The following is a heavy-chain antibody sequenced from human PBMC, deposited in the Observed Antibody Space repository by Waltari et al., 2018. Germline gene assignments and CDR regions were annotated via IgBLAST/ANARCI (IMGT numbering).Heavy chain of an antibody. CDR2: IGAVTST. CDR3: ARVHSLGQYDTSGAESNFDH. Sequence: EVQLLESGGGLVQPGGSLRLSCAASGFSFRSFGMSWVRQAPGKGFEWVSAIGAVTSTYYADSVKGRFTISRDNSKNTLFLQMNSLRAEDTAIYYCARVHSLGQYDTSGAESNFDHWGQGALVTVSS. D-gene: IGHD3-22*01. CDR1: GFSFRSFG. V-gene: IGHV3-23*01. J-gene: IGHJ4*02.